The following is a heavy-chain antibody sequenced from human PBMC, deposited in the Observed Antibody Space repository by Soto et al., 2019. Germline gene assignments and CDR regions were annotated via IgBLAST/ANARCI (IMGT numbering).Heavy chain of an antibody. D-gene: IGHD6-19*01. J-gene: IGHJ4*02. CDR3: ARGGRGVRSSGWYRLGY. Sequence: PSETLSLTCAVYGGSFSGYYWSWIRQPPGKGLEWIGEINHSGSTNYNPSLKSRVTISVDTSKNQFPLKLSSVTAADTAVYYCARGGRGVRSSGWYRLGYWGQGTLVTVSS. V-gene: IGHV4-34*01. CDR1: GGSFSGYY. CDR2: INHSGST.